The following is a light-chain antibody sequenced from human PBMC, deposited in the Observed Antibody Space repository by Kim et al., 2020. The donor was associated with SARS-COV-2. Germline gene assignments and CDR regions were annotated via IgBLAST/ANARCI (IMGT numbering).Light chain of an antibody. Sequence: SPGESAPLSCRASQSVSSDLAWYQQKPGQAPRLLIYDASNRATGIPARFSGSGSGTDFTLTISSLEPEDFAVYYCQQRSNWPPITFGQGTRLEIK. V-gene: IGKV3-11*01. CDR3: QQRSNWPPIT. J-gene: IGKJ5*01. CDR2: DAS. CDR1: QSVSSD.